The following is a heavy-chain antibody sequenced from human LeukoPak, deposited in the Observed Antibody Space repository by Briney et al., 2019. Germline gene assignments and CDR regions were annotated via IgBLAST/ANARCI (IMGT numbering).Heavy chain of an antibody. Sequence: AAVKVSCKASGYTFTSHGISGVRQAPGKGLEWMGWNNPYNANTNYAQKFQGRVTMTTDTSTSTAYMELRSLRSDDTGVYFCARYQLLEKNWFDPWGQGTLVTVS. CDR2: NNPYNANT. D-gene: IGHD2-2*01. CDR1: GYTFTSHG. V-gene: IGHV1-18*01. CDR3: ARYQLLEKNWFDP. J-gene: IGHJ5*02.